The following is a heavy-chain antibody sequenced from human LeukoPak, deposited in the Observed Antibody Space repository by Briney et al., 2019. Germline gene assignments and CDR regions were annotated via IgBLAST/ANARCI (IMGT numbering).Heavy chain of an antibody. J-gene: IGHJ4*02. CDR2: INANSGGT. D-gene: IGHD2-2*01. Sequence: ASVKVSCKTSGYTFTDYFMHWVRQAPGQGLEWMGWINANSGGTNYAQNFQGRVTMTRDTSISTVYMELNRLRSDDTAVYYCARFRGSSNFDYWGQGTLVTVSS. CDR1: GYTFTDYF. CDR3: ARFRGSSNFDY. V-gene: IGHV1-2*02.